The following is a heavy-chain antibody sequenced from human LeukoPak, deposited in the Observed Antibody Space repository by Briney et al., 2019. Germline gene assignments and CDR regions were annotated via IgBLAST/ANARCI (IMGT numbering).Heavy chain of an antibody. CDR3: AKSSLEARYYDSSGYQDY. D-gene: IGHD3-22*01. V-gene: IGHV3-23*01. J-gene: IGHJ4*02. Sequence: PGGSLRLSXAASGFTFSSYAMSWVRQAPGKGLEWVSAISGSGGSTYYADSVKGRFTISRDNSKNTLYLQMNSLRAEDTAVYYCAKSSLEARYYDSSGYQDYWGQGTLVTVSS. CDR1: GFTFSSYA. CDR2: ISGSGGST.